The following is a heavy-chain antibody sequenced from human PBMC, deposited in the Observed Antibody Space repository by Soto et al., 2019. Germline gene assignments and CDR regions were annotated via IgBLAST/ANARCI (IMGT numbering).Heavy chain of an antibody. CDR1: GYTFGDYW. V-gene: IGHV5-51*01. Sequence: GESLKISCEGSGYTFGDYWIAWVRQMPGKGLEYTGIVLPGDSAAKYSPSFQGQVTISAERSISTAYLEWSSLRASDTAMYYCARVAGGHNYNYPSQYYQYGMDVWGRGTTVTVSS. D-gene: IGHD5-18*01. CDR2: VLPGDSAA. J-gene: IGHJ6*02. CDR3: ARVAGGHNYNYPSQYYQYGMDV.